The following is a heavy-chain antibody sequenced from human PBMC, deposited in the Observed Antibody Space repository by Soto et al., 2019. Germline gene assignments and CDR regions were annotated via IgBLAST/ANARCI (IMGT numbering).Heavy chain of an antibody. J-gene: IGHJ3*02. CDR1: GFTFNSYA. V-gene: IGHV3-23*01. D-gene: IGHD3-22*01. Sequence: GGSLRLSCAASGFTFNSYAMSWVRQAPGKGLEWVSAISGSGGSTYYADSVKGRFTISRDNSKNTLYLQMNSLRAEDTAVYYCAKHYYYDSSGYPAHHDAFDIWGQGTMVTVSS. CDR2: ISGSGGST. CDR3: AKHYYYDSSGYPAHHDAFDI.